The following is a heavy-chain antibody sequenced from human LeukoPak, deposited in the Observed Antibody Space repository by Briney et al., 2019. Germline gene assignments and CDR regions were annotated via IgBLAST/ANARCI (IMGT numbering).Heavy chain of an antibody. CDR2: IIPILGIA. D-gene: IGHD6-6*01. Sequence: VASVKVSCKASGGTFSSYAISWVRQAPGQGLEWMGRIIPILGIANCAQKFQGRVTIIRNTSISTAYMELSSLRSEDTAVYYCARETSSRYFDFWGQGTLLTVSS. CDR3: ARETSSRYFDF. J-gene: IGHJ4*02. CDR1: GGTFSSYA. V-gene: IGHV1-69*04.